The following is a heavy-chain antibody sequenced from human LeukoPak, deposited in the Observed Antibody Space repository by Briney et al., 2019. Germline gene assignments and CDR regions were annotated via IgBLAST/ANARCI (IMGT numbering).Heavy chain of an antibody. D-gene: IGHD3-9*01. CDR2: INAVNGNT. Sequence: GVSVKVSCKASGYTFTSYAMHWVRQAPGQRLEWMGWINAVNGNTKYSQKFQGRVTITRDTSASTAYMELSSLRSEDTAVYYCARVGLRYFDWFGGSYFDYWGQGTLVTVSS. J-gene: IGHJ4*02. CDR3: ARVGLRYFDWFGGSYFDY. V-gene: IGHV1-3*01. CDR1: GYTFTSYA.